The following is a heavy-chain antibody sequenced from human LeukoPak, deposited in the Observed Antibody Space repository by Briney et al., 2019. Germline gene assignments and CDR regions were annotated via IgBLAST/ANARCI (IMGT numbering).Heavy chain of an antibody. D-gene: IGHD3-10*01. CDR2: ISSTGGTT. CDR1: GITFSSYG. Sequence: PGGSLRLSCAASGITFSSYGMSWVRQAPGKGLEWVSSISSTGGTTYYADSVKGRFTISRDNAKNTVFLQMSSLRAEDTALYYCARKSASGNYPLDYWGQGTLVTVSS. J-gene: IGHJ4*02. V-gene: IGHV3-23*01. CDR3: ARKSASGNYPLDY.